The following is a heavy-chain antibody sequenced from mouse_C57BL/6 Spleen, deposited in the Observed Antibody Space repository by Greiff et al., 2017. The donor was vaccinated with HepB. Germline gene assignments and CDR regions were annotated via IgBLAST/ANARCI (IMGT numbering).Heavy chain of an antibody. D-gene: IGHD1-1*01. CDR1: GYAFTNYL. Sequence: VQLQESGAELVRPGTSVKVSCKASGYAFTNYLIEWVKQRPGQGLEWIGVINPGSGGTNYNEKFKGKATLTADKSSSTAYMQLSSLTSEDSAVYFCARSRITTVVAHYFDYWGQGTTLTVSS. J-gene: IGHJ2*01. V-gene: IGHV1-54*01. CDR2: INPGSGGT. CDR3: ARSRITTVVAHYFDY.